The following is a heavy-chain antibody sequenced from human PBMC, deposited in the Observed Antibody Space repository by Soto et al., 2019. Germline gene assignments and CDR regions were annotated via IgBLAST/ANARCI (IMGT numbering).Heavy chain of an antibody. J-gene: IGHJ4*02. D-gene: IGHD3-22*01. V-gene: IGHV4-31*03. Sequence: TSETLSLTCTVSGGSISSGGYYWSWIRQHPGKGLEWIGYIYYSGSTYYNPSLKSRVTISVDTSKNQFSLKLSSVTAADTAVYYCASPTTNYYDSSGALVYWGQGTLVTVPQ. CDR1: GGSISSGGYY. CDR2: IYYSGST. CDR3: ASPTTNYYDSSGALVY.